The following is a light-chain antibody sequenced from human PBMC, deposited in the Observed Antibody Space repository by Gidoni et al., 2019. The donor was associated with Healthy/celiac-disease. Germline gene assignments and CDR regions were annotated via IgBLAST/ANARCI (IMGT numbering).Light chain of an antibody. CDR3: QQSYSTPRT. Sequence: DIHMTKSPSSLSASAGDRFTITCRASHSISSYLNWYQQKPGKAPKLLIYAASSLQSGVPSRFSGSGSGTDFTLTISSLQPEDFATYYCQQSYSTPRTFGQGTKVEIK. J-gene: IGKJ1*01. V-gene: IGKV1-39*01. CDR1: HSISSY. CDR2: AAS.